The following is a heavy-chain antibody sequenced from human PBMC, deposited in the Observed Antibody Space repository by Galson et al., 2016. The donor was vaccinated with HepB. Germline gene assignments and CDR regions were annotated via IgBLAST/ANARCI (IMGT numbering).Heavy chain of an antibody. CDR1: GFTFKNAW. J-gene: IGHJ6*02. CDR3: TTAIYCTSTSCWLSRKTPYYYYGMDV. Sequence: SLRLSCAASGFTFKNAWMNWVRQAPGKGLEWVGHIKSRTDGGTPDYPAPVKGRFSISRDDSKNTLFLQMNSLTTEDTAVYYCTTAIYCTSTSCWLSRKTPYYYYGMDVWGQGTTVTVSS. V-gene: IGHV3-15*07. D-gene: IGHD2-2*01. CDR2: IKSRTDGGTP.